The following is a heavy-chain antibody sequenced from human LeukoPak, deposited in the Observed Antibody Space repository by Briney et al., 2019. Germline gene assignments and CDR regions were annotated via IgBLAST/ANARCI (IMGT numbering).Heavy chain of an antibody. D-gene: IGHD3-22*01. CDR3: ARATYYYDSSGLY. J-gene: IGHJ4*02. V-gene: IGHV1-69*04. Sequence: PVKVSCKASGGTFSSYAISWVRQAPGQGLEWMGRVIPILGIANYAQKFQGRVTITADKSTSTAYMELSSLRSEDTAVYYCARATYYYDSSGLYWGQGTLVTVSS. CDR1: GGTFSSYA. CDR2: VIPILGIA.